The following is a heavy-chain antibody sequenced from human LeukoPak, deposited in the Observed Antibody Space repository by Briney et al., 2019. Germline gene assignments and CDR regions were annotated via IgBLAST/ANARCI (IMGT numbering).Heavy chain of an antibody. J-gene: IGHJ4*02. Sequence: GGSLRLSCAASGFTFSSYAMSWFRQAPGKGLEWVSAISGSGGSTYYADSVKGRFTISRDNSKTTLYLQMNSLRAEDTAVYYCAKGAVERGDYFDYWGQGTLVTVSS. V-gene: IGHV3-23*01. CDR2: ISGSGGST. CDR3: AKGAVERGDYFDY. CDR1: GFTFSSYA. D-gene: IGHD2-21*01.